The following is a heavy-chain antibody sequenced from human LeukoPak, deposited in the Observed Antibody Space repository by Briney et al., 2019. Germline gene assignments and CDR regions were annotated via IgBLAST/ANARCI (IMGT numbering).Heavy chain of an antibody. CDR2: IKSDGMTT. V-gene: IGHV3-74*01. J-gene: IGHJ4*02. CDR1: GFPFNSYW. CDR3: ARVGAVAGTLDS. D-gene: IGHD6-19*01. Sequence: GGSLRLSCAASGFPFNSYWMHWVRQAPGKGLVWVSRIKSDGMTTNYADSVKGRFTISRDNAKNTLYLQMNSLRAEDTAVYYCARVGAVAGTLDSWGQGTQVTVSS.